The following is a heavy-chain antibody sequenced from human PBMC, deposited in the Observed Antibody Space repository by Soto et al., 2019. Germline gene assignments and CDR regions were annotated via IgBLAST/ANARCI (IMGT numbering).Heavy chain of an antibody. CDR1: GFTVSSNY. CDR2: IYSGGST. CDR3: ARDYGDYIWGSLY. Sequence: TGGSLRLSCAASGFTVSSNYMSWVRQAPGKGLEWVSVIYSGGSTYYADSVKGRFTISRDNSKNTLYLQMNSLRAEDTAVYYCARDYGDYIWGSLYWGQGTLVTVSS. D-gene: IGHD3-16*01. J-gene: IGHJ4*02. V-gene: IGHV3-66*01.